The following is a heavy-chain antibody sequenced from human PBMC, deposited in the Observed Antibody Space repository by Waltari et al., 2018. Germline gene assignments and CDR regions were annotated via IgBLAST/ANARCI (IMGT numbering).Heavy chain of an antibody. Sequence: QVQLVQSGAEVKKTGASVKVSCKASGSTLSDSGIRWVGQAPGQGLEWMGWIRGNNGHTNHAQKFQGRLIMTEDTSATTVYMELTYLTSDDTAVYYCARERHRLMEEGYLMALDPWGQGTLVTVSS. J-gene: IGHJ5*02. CDR1: GSTLSDSG. D-gene: IGHD2-21*01. CDR3: ARERHRLMEEGYLMALDP. V-gene: IGHV1-18*01. CDR2: IRGNNGHT.